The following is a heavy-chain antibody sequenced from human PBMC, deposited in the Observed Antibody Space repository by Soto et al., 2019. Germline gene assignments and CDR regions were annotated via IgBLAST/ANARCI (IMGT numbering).Heavy chain of an antibody. CDR1: GVSISSGGYY. J-gene: IGHJ4*02. CDR3: ASVIGGGSEYYCDY. CDR2: IYHSGRT. D-gene: IGHD5-12*01. V-gene: IGHV4-31*03. Sequence: PSETLSLTCTVSGVSISSGGYYWGWIRQHPGKGLEWIGNIYHSGRTYYNPSLKSRVIMSVDTSKNHFSLNLNSVTAADTAMYFCASVIGGGSEYYCDYWGPGTLVTVSS.